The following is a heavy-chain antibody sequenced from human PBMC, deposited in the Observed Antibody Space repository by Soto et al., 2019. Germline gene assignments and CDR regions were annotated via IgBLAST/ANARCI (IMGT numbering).Heavy chain of an antibody. J-gene: IGHJ4*02. D-gene: IGHD3-22*01. Sequence: SVKVSCNASGGTFSRYAINWVRQAPGQGLEWMGGIIPMFGTANYAQKFQGRVTITADEPTNTGYMELRSLISEDTAVYYCARDGTLYDSSGYYYLYWGQGTLVTVSS. CDR1: GGTFSRYA. V-gene: IGHV1-69*13. CDR2: IIPMFGTA. CDR3: ARDGTLYDSSGYYYLY.